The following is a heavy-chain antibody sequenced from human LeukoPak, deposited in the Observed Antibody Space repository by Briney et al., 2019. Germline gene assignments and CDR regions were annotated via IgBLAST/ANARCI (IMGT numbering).Heavy chain of an antibody. J-gene: IGHJ4*02. CDR2: INHSGST. Sequence: PSETLSLTCAVYGGSFSGYYWSWIRQPPGKGLEWIGEINHSGSTNYNPSLKSRVTISVDTSKNQCSLKLSSVTAADTAVYYCARGGRIAAAGTGYFDYWGQGTLVTVSS. CDR1: GGSFSGYY. D-gene: IGHD6-13*01. V-gene: IGHV4-34*01. CDR3: ARGGRIAAAGTGYFDY.